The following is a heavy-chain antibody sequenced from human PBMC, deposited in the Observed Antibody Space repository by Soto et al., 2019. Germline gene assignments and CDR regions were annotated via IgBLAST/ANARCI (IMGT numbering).Heavy chain of an antibody. D-gene: IGHD1-20*01. CDR3: ARGSSSRRAYNYFDS. CDR1: GYSFTTHN. V-gene: IGHV1-3*01. Sequence: QVQLVQSGAEVRKPGASVKVSCKASGYSFTTHNMNWVRQAPGQRLEWMGWINAGNGHTKYSQEFQARVTITMDTSATTAYMELSSLRSEDTAVYYCARGSSSRRAYNYFDSWGQGTLVVVSS. CDR2: INAGNGHT. J-gene: IGHJ5*01.